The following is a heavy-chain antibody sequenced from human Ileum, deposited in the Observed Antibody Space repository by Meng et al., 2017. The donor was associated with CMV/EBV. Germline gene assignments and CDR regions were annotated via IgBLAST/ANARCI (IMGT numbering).Heavy chain of an antibody. Sequence: GRGRGWGGGIKGRADGERTGYAAGVRGRCTSSRDDSKSTVYLQMNSLKTEDTAVYYCTRGALPGTFFDYWGQGTLVTVSS. J-gene: IGHJ4*02. CDR3: TRGALPGTFFDY. D-gene: IGHD1-26*01. CDR2: IKGRADGERT. V-gene: IGHV3-15*01.